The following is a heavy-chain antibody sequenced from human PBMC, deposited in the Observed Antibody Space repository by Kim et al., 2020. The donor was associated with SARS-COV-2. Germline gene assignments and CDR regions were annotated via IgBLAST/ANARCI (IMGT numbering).Heavy chain of an antibody. CDR2: ISSSSSYT. CDR1: GFTFSDYY. J-gene: IGHJ6*02. Sequence: GGSLRLSCAASGFTFSDYYMSWIRQAPGKGLEWVSYISSSSSYTNYADSVKGRFTISRDNAKNSLYLQMNSLRAEDTAVYYCARRRELDYYYYYGMDVWGQGTTVTVSS. CDR3: ARRRELDYYYYYGMDV. D-gene: IGHD1-26*01. V-gene: IGHV3-11*06.